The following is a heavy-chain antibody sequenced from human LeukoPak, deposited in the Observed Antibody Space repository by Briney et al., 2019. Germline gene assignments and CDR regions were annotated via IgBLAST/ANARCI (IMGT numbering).Heavy chain of an antibody. J-gene: IGHJ6*02. D-gene: IGHD6-13*01. V-gene: IGHV4-4*07. CDR3: ARGYSSSWSRGGRYYYYGMDV. CDR1: GGSISSYY. CDR2: IYISGST. Sequence: SETLSLTCTVSGGSISSYYWSSIRQPAGKGLEWIGRIYISGSTNYNPSLKSRVTISVDTSKNQFSLKLSAVTAADTAVYYCARGYSSSWSRGGRYYYYGMDVWGQGTTVTVSS.